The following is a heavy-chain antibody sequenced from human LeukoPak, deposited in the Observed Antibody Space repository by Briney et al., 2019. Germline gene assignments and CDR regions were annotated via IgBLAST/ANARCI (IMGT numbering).Heavy chain of an antibody. V-gene: IGHV1-2*02. CDR2: INPNSGGT. D-gene: IGHD3-16*01. Sequence: ASVKVSCKASGYSSTGYYMHWVRQAPGQGPEWMAWINPNSGGTNSAQKFQGRVTMTRDTSISTAYMELSSLTSDDTAIYYCARGVALGGSGSGFDYWGQGTLVTVSS. CDR1: GYSSTGYY. CDR3: ARGVALGGSGSGFDY. J-gene: IGHJ4*02.